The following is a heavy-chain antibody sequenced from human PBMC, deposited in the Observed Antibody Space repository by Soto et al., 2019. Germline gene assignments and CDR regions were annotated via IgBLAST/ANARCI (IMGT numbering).Heavy chain of an antibody. CDR1: GYTFTSYY. Sequence: GASVKVSCKASGYTFTSYYMHWVRQAPGQGLEWMGIINPSGGSTSYAQKFQGRVTMTRDTSTSTVYMELSSLRSEDTAVYYCARDNGYDFWSGPSPRYAFDIWGQGTMVTVSS. J-gene: IGHJ3*02. D-gene: IGHD3-3*01. CDR2: INPSGGST. V-gene: IGHV1-46*01. CDR3: ARDNGYDFWSGPSPRYAFDI.